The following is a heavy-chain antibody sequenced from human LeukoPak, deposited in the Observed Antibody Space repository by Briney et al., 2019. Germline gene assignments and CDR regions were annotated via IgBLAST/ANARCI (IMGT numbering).Heavy chain of an antibody. D-gene: IGHD3-10*01. CDR1: GFTFSTYA. V-gene: IGHV3-49*04. CDR3: TRVLDYYGSGSYSPPDY. Sequence: PGGSLRLSCAASGFTFSTYAVNWVRQAPGKGLEWVGFIRSKAYGGATEYAASVKGRFTISRDDSKSIAYLQMNSLKTEDTAVYYCTRVLDYYGSGSYSPPDYWGQGTLVTVSS. CDR2: IRSKAYGGAT. J-gene: IGHJ4*02.